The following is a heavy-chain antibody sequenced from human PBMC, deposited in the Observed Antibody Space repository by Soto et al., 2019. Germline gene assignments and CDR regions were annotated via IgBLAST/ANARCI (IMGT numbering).Heavy chain of an antibody. J-gene: IGHJ4*02. Sequence: QVQLQESGPGLVKASETLSLTCTVSGGSISNYYCSWIRQPPGKGLEWIGYIYYSGSTNYNPALMSRVTISVDTSKNQFSLNLSSVTAADTAVYYCARAGAATLSDYWGQGTLVTVSS. V-gene: IGHV4-59*01. CDR2: IYYSGST. D-gene: IGHD2-15*01. CDR3: ARAGAATLSDY. CDR1: GGSISNYY.